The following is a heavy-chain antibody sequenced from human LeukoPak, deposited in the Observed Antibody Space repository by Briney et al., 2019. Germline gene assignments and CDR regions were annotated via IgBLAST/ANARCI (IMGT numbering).Heavy chain of an antibody. V-gene: IGHV4-38-2*02. D-gene: IGHD3/OR15-3a*01. CDR1: GYSISSGYY. CDR3: AISPLGGLVIIPFDY. CDR2: IYHSGST. Sequence: PSETPSLTCTVSGYSISSGYYWGWIRQPPGKGLEWIGSIYHSGSTYYNPSLKSRVTISVDTSKNQFSLKLSSVTAADTAVYYCAISPLGGLVIIPFDYWGQGTLVTVSS. J-gene: IGHJ4*02.